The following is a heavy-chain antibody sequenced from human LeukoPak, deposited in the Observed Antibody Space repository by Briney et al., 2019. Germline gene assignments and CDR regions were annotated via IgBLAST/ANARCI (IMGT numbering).Heavy chain of an antibody. V-gene: IGHV4-39*07. D-gene: IGHD2-2*01. CDR3: ARRPIVVVPAAPGGGFDP. CDR1: GGSISNSDYY. Sequence: SETLSLTCTVSGGSISNSDYYWGWIRQPPGKGLESIGSIDYSGSTYYNPSLKSRVTISVDTSKNQFSLKLSSVTAADTAVYYCARRPIVVVPAAPGGGFDPWGQGTLVTVSS. J-gene: IGHJ5*02. CDR2: IDYSGST.